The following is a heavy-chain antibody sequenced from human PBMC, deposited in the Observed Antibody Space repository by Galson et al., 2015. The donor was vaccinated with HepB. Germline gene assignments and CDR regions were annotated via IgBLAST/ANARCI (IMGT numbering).Heavy chain of an antibody. D-gene: IGHD3/OR15-3a*01. Sequence: QSGAEVKKPGESLRISCKGSGYSFTSYWISWVRQMPGKGLEWMGRVDPSDSYTNYSPSFQGHVTISADKSISTAYLQWSSLKASDTAMYYCASAIWAANAAFGIWGQGTMVTVSS. CDR1: GYSFTSYW. CDR2: VDPSDSYT. J-gene: IGHJ3*02. V-gene: IGHV5-10-1*01. CDR3: ASAIWAANAAFGI.